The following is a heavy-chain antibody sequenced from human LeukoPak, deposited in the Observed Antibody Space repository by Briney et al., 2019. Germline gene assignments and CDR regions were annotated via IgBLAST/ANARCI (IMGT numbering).Heavy chain of an antibody. CDR2: IYTSGST. Sequence: SETLSLTCTVSGGSINSNYYWSWIRQPAGKGLEWIGRIYTSGSTNYNPSLKSRVTMSVDTSKNQFSLKLSSVTAADTAVYYCAREGGPYRPLDYSGQGTLVTVSS. J-gene: IGHJ4*02. V-gene: IGHV4-4*07. CDR1: GGSINSNYY. CDR3: AREGGPYRPLDY.